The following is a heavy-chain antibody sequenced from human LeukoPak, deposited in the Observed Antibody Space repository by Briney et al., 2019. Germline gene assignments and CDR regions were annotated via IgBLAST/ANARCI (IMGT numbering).Heavy chain of an antibody. CDR1: GGSISSSSYY. D-gene: IGHD1-1*01. CDR3: ARGVQLIGYFDY. V-gene: IGHV4-39*07. J-gene: IGHJ4*02. CDR2: IYYSGST. Sequence: SETLSLTCTVSGGSISSSSYYWGWIRQPPGKGLEWIGSIYYSGSTYYNPSLKSRVTISVGTSKNQFSLKLSSVTAADTAVYYCARGVQLIGYFDYWGQGTLVTVSS.